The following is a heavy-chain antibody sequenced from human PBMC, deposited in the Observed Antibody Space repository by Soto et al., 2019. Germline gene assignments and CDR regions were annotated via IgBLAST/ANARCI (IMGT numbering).Heavy chain of an antibody. V-gene: IGHV1-58*01. D-gene: IGHD3-22*01. CDR1: GFTFTSSA. CDR3: AADYYDSSGYYYVAEYFQH. Sequence: GASVKVSCKASGFTFTSSAVQWVRQARGQRLEWIGWIVVGSGNTNYAQKFQERVTITRDMSTSTAYMELSSLRSEDTAVYYCAADYYDSSGYYYVAEYFQHWGQGTLVTVSS. CDR2: IVVGSGNT. J-gene: IGHJ1*01.